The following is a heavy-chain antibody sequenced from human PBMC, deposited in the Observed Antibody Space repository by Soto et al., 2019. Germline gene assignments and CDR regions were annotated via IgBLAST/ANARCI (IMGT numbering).Heavy chain of an antibody. V-gene: IGHV4-31*03. CDR2: IYYSGST. CDR1: GGSISSGYYY. D-gene: IGHD3-22*01. CDR3: ARDYYASSGYYYVSRYFDY. J-gene: IGHJ4*02. Sequence: SETLSLTCSVSGGSISSGYYYWSWIPQHPGKGLEWIGYIYYSGSTYYNPSLKSRVTISVDTSKNQFSLKLSSVTAADTAVYYCARDYYASSGYYYVSRYFDYWGQGTLVTVSS.